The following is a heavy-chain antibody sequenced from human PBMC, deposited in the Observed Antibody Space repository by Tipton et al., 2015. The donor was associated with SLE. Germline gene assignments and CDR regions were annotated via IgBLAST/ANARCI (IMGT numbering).Heavy chain of an antibody. D-gene: IGHD5-12*01. CDR2: IYYSGST. Sequence: LRLSCTVSGGSISSHYWSWIRQPPGKGLEWIGYIYYSGSTNYNPSLKSRVTMSVDTSNNQFSLKLNSVTAADTAVYYCARASSGYRGYATFDYWGQGTPVTVSS. CDR3: ARASSGYRGYATFDY. CDR1: GGSISSHY. J-gene: IGHJ4*02. V-gene: IGHV4-59*11.